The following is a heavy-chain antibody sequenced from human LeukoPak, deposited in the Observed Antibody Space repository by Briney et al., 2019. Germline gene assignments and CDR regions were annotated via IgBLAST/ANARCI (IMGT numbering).Heavy chain of an antibody. J-gene: IGHJ4*02. Sequence: SETLFLTCTVSGGSISNYYWGWIRQPPGEGLEWIGSIYYSGSTYYNSSLQSRVTISVHMSNNQFALKLSSVTAADTAVYYCARPTARGYSSGSVDYWGQGTLVTVSS. CDR2: IYYSGST. D-gene: IGHD6-19*01. V-gene: IGHV4-39*06. CDR1: GGSISNYY. CDR3: ARPTARGYSSGSVDY.